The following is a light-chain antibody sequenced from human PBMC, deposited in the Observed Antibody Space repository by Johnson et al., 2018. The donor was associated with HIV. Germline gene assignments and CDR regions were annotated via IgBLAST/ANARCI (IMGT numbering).Light chain of an antibody. CDR1: SSNIGNNY. V-gene: IGLV1-51*01. Sequence: QSVLTQPPSVSAAAGQKVTISCSGSSSNIGNNYVAWYQQVPGTAPKLLIYDNNKRPSGIPDRFSGSKSGTSATLGITGLQTGDEADYYCGTWDSSLRVGFFGTWTKVTVL. J-gene: IGLJ1*01. CDR2: DNN. CDR3: GTWDSSLRVGF.